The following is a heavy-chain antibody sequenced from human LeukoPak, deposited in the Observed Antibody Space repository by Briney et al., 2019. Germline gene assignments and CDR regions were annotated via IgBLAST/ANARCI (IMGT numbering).Heavy chain of an antibody. CDR1: GFTFGDYA. CDR2: ISGSGGST. CDR3: AISWYSSSWYELDY. J-gene: IGHJ4*02. Sequence: GGSLRLSCTASGFTFGDYAMSWVRQAPGKGLEWVSAISGSGGSTYYADSVKGRFTISRDNSKNTLYLQMNSLRAEDTAVYYCAISWYSSSWYELDYWGQGTLVTVSS. D-gene: IGHD6-13*01. V-gene: IGHV3-23*01.